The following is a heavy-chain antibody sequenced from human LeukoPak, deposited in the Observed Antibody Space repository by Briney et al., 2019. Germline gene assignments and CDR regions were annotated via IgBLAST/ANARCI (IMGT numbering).Heavy chain of an antibody. Sequence: ASVKVSCKVSGYTLTELSIHWVRQAPGKGLEWMGGFDPEDGETIYAQKFQGRVTMTEDTSTDTAYMELSSLRSEDTAVYYCATPAELEVVNAFDYWGQGTLVTVSS. CDR1: GYTLTELS. V-gene: IGHV1-24*01. CDR2: FDPEDGET. D-gene: IGHD1-1*01. J-gene: IGHJ4*02. CDR3: ATPAELEVVNAFDY.